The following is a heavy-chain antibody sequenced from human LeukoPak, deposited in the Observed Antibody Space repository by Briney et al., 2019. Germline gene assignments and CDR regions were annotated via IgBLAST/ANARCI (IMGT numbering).Heavy chain of an antibody. D-gene: IGHD6-13*01. CDR2: ISAYNGNT. CDR3: ARAGDVGYPGIAAAGKNLGRGWFDP. Sequence: ASVKVSCKASGYTFTSYGISWVRQAPGQGLEWMGWISAYNGNTNYAQKLQGRVTMTTDTSTSTAYMELRSLRSDDTAVYYCARAGDVGYPGIAAAGKNLGRGWFDPWGQGTLVTVSS. CDR1: GYTFTSYG. J-gene: IGHJ5*02. V-gene: IGHV1-18*01.